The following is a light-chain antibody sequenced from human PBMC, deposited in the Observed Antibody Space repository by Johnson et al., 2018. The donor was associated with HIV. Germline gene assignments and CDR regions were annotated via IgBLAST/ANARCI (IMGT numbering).Light chain of an antibody. J-gene: IGLJ1*01. CDR1: YSNIGSNY. CDR3: GTWDSYLTAGV. V-gene: IGLV1-51*01. Sequence: QAVLTQPPSVSAAPGQTVTISCSGSYSNIGSNYVSGYQQLPGTAPKLLIYDNDKRPSGISDRFSASKSGTSATLGITGLQTGDEADYYCGTWDSYLTAGVFGSGTKVTVL. CDR2: DND.